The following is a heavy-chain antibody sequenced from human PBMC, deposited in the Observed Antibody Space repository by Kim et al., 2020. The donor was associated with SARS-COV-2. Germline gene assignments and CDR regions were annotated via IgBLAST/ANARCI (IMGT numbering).Heavy chain of an antibody. V-gene: IGHV1-69*04. CDR1: GGTFSSYG. D-gene: IGHD6-13*01. CDR3: AREPLEVTIAATGTRRWFDP. CDR2: IIPIRDIA. Sequence: SVKVSCKASGGTFSSYGISWVRQAPGQGLQWLGRIIPIRDIANHAQKFQGRVTITADKSTSTAYMELSSLRSEDTAMYYCAREPLEVTIAATGTRRWFDPWGQGTLVTVSS. J-gene: IGHJ5*02.